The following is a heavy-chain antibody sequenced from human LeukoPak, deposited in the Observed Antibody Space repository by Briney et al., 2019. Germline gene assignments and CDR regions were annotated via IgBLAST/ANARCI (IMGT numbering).Heavy chain of an antibody. D-gene: IGHD3-22*01. CDR2: ISWNSGSI. CDR1: GFTFDDYA. V-gene: IGHV3-9*01. J-gene: IGHJ5*02. CDR3: AKDITSSGRGWFDP. Sequence: GRSPRLSCAASGFTFDDYAMHWVRQAPGKGLEWVSGISWNSGSIGYADSVKGRFTISRDNAKNSLYLQMNSLRAEDTALYYCAKDITSSGRGWFDPWGQGTLVTVSS.